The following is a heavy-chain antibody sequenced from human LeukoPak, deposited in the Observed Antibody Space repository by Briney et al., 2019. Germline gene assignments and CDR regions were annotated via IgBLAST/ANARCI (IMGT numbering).Heavy chain of an antibody. V-gene: IGHV4-39*01. J-gene: IGHJ4*02. CDR1: GGSISSSSYY. Sequence: SETLSLTCTVSGGSISSSSYYWGWIRQPPGKGLEWIGSIYYSGSTYYNPSLKSRVTISVDTSKNQFSLKLSSVTAADTAVYCCAIGVDIVAHYWGQGTLATVSS. D-gene: IGHD5-12*01. CDR3: AIGVDIVAHY. CDR2: IYYSGST.